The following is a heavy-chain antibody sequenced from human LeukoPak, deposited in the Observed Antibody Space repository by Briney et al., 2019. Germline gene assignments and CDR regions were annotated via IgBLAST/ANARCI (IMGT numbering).Heavy chain of an antibody. D-gene: IGHD4-17*01. CDR2: ISYDGSNK. CDR3: ARDYGDWPEYFQH. V-gene: IGHV3-30*03. Sequence: GGSLRLSCAASGFTFSSYGMHWVRQAPGKGLEWVAVISYDGSNKYYADSVKGRFTISRDNAKNSLYLQMNSLRAEDTALYYCARDYGDWPEYFQHWGQGTLVTVSS. CDR1: GFTFSSYG. J-gene: IGHJ1*01.